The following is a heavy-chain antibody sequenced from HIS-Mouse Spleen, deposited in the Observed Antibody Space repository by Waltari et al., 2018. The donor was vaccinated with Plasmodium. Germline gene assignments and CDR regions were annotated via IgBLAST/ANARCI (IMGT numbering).Heavy chain of an antibody. Sequence: QVQLVQSGAEVKKPGDSVKVSCKASGYTFTRYYMHWVRQAPGQGLEWIGIINPSGGSESYAQKFQGRVTMTRDTSTSTVYMELTSLRSEDTAVYYCARRGAFDIWGQGTMVTVSS. CDR3: ARRGAFDI. V-gene: IGHV1-46*03. J-gene: IGHJ3*02. CDR2: INPSGGSE. CDR1: GYTFTRYY.